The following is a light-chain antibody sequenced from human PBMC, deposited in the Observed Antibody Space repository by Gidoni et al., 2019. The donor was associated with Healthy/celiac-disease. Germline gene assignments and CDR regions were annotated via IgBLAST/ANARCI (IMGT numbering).Light chain of an antibody. V-gene: IGKV3-20*01. Sequence: EIVLTQSPGTLSLSPGERATLSCRASQSVSSSYLAWYQQKPGQAPRILIYGASSRATGIPDRFSGIGSGTDFTLTISRLEPEDFAVYYCQQYGSSPPTFGQGTKVEIK. J-gene: IGKJ1*01. CDR3: QQYGSSPPT. CDR1: QSVSSSY. CDR2: GAS.